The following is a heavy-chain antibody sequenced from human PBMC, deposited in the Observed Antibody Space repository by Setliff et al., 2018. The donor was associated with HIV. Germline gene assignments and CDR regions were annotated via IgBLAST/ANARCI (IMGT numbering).Heavy chain of an antibody. D-gene: IGHD3-22*01. CDR1: GGSISSSSYY. CDR2: IYYSGST. J-gene: IGHJ4*02. CDR3: ARRRYYDSSGKSYFDY. V-gene: IGHV4-39*01. Sequence: PSETLSLTCTVSGGSISSSSYYWGWIRQPPGKGLEWIGSIYYSGSTYYNPSLKSRVTISVDTSKNQFSLKPSSVTAADTAVYYCARRRYYDSSGKSYFDYWGQGTLVTVSS.